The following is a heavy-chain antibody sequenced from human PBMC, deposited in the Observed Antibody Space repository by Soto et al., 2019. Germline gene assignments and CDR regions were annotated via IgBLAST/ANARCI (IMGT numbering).Heavy chain of an antibody. Sequence: GGSLRLSCAASGFTFSESSMNWVRQAPGKGLEWLSYISAAKFTTFYADSVKGRFTISRDNAKNSLFLQMNSLSAEDTAVYYCARDSADAFDIWGQGTMVTGSS. V-gene: IGHV3-48*01. J-gene: IGHJ3*02. D-gene: IGHD3-10*01. CDR2: ISAAKFTT. CDR3: ARDSADAFDI. CDR1: GFTFSESS.